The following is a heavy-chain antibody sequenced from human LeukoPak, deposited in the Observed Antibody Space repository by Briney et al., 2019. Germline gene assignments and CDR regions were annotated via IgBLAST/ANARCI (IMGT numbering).Heavy chain of an antibody. CDR1: GFTFSSYG. CDR3: ARERAPTEPLDY. CDR2: IWYDGSNK. J-gene: IGHJ4*02. Sequence: QSGGSLRLSCAASGFTFSSYGMHWVRQAPGKGLEWVAVIWYDGSNKYYADSVKGRFTISRDNSKNTLYLQMNSLRAEDTAVYYCARERAPTEPLDYWGQGTLVTVSS. D-gene: IGHD1-14*01. V-gene: IGHV3-33*01.